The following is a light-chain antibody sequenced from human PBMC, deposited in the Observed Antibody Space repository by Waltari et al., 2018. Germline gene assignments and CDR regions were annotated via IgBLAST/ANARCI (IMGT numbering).Light chain of an antibody. CDR1: QDISSY. Sequence: IQLTQPHSSLSASVGDRVTITCRASQDISSYLAWYQQKPGKAPKLLIYAASTLQSGVPSRFSGSGSGTDFTLTISSLQPEDFATYYCQQLNSYLTFGGGTKVEIK. CDR2: AAS. V-gene: IGKV1-9*01. J-gene: IGKJ4*01. CDR3: QQLNSYLT.